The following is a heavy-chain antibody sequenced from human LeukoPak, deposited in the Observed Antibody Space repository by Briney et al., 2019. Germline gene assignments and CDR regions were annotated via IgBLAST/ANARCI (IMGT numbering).Heavy chain of an antibody. Sequence: SETLSLTCTVSGGSFSINYWSWIRQHPGKGLEWIGYIHYSGSTTYNPSLKRRVSISLDTSENQFSLKLRSVTAADTAVYYCARADSGWYALFDSWGQGTLVTVSS. CDR2: IHYSGST. J-gene: IGHJ4*02. D-gene: IGHD6-19*01. CDR1: GGSFSINY. V-gene: IGHV4-59*01. CDR3: ARADSGWYALFDS.